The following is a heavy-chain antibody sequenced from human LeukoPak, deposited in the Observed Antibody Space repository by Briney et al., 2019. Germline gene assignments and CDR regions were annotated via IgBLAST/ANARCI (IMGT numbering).Heavy chain of an antibody. D-gene: IGHD2-15*01. J-gene: IGHJ4*02. CDR2: SHYSGST. CDR3: ARVWRYCNGGSCYSSFDY. CDR1: GGSVSSGTNF. V-gene: IGHV4-61*01. Sequence: SETLSLTCTVSGGSVSSGTNFWSWIRRPPGKGLEWIGYSHYSGSTIYNPSLKSRVTISVDASRNQFSLKFSSVTAADAAVYYCARVWRYCNGGSCYSSFDYWGQGTLVTVSS.